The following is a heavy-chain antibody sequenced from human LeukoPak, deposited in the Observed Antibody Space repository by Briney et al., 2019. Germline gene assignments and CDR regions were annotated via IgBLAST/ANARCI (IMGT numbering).Heavy chain of an antibody. D-gene: IGHD2-2*01. CDR1: GFTFSSYS. Sequence: GGSLRLSCAASGFTFSSYSMNWVRQAPGKGLEWVSGINWNGGSTGYADSVKGRFTISRDNAKNSLYLQMNSLRAEDTAVYYCAKSWCETICYGIYDWGQGTLVTVS. V-gene: IGHV3-20*04. CDR2: INWNGGST. J-gene: IGHJ4*02. CDR3: AKSWCETICYGIYD.